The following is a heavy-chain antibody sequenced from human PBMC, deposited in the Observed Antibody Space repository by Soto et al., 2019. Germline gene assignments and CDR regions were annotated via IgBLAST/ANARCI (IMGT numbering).Heavy chain of an antibody. J-gene: IGHJ6*02. V-gene: IGHV1-2*02. CDR3: ARASQMVINPYYYPMDV. CDR1: GYNFNRYY. CDR2: ISPHTGGT. D-gene: IGHD3-22*01. Sequence: ASVKVSCKASGYNFNRYYMHWVRQAPGPGLEWMGWISPHTGGTTYAQKFQGRVTMTRDTSVSTAFMERSRLGSDDTAVYYCARASQMVINPYYYPMDVWGQGTTVTVSS.